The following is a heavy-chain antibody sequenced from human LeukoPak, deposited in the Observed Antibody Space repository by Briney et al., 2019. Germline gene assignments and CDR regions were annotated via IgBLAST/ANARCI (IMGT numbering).Heavy chain of an antibody. D-gene: IGHD3-9*01. Sequence: GESLRLSCAGSGFTFNTYWMHWVRQAPGKGLVWVSRINGDASSTNYADSVKGRFTISRDNAKNTLYLQMDNLRAEDTAVYYCARVLRYLDWVFDNWGQGTLVTVSS. CDR3: ARVLRYLDWVFDN. CDR2: INGDASST. J-gene: IGHJ4*02. V-gene: IGHV3-74*01. CDR1: GFTFNTYW.